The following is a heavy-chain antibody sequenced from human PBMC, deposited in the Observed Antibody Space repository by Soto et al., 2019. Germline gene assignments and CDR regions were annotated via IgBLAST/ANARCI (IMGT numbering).Heavy chain of an antibody. D-gene: IGHD3-9*01. Sequence: GGSLRLSCAASGFTFSSYAMSWVRQAPGKGLEWVSAISGSGGSTYYADSVKGRFTISRDNSRNTLYLQMNSLRPEDTAVYYCARVKYFDWLVSYYYYGMDVWGQGTTVTVSS. CDR2: ISGSGGST. CDR1: GFTFSSYA. V-gene: IGHV3-23*01. J-gene: IGHJ6*02. CDR3: ARVKYFDWLVSYYYYGMDV.